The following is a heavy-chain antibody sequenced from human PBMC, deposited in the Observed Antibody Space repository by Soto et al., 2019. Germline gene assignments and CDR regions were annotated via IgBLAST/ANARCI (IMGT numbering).Heavy chain of an antibody. Sequence: GGSLRLSCAASGFTFSSYAMHWVRQAPGKGLEWVAVISYDGSNKYYADSVKGRFTIPRDNSKNTLYLQMNSLRAEDTAVYYCARDSLGGVAATQGFDYWGQGTLVTVSS. V-gene: IGHV3-30-3*01. CDR1: GFTFSSYA. J-gene: IGHJ4*02. CDR3: ARDSLGGVAATQGFDY. CDR2: ISYDGSNK. D-gene: IGHD2-15*01.